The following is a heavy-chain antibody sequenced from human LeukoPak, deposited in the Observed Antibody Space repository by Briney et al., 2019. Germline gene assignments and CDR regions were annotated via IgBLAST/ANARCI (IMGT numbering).Heavy chain of an antibody. Sequence: GGPLRLSCAASEFTISDHYMDWVRQAPGKGLEWVGRTSNKADSYTTYYAASVKGRLTISRDDSKNLLYLQMKSLKAEDTAVYYCTRHYFSDWGQGTLVTVSS. CDR1: EFTISDHY. CDR3: TRHYFSD. D-gene: IGHD2-15*01. CDR2: TSNKADSYTT. V-gene: IGHV3-72*01. J-gene: IGHJ4*02.